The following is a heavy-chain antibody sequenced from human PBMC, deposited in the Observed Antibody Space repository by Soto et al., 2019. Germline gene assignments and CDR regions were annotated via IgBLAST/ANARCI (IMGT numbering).Heavy chain of an antibody. CDR1: GFSVSNTY. D-gene: IGHD6-25*01. CDR2: IYRGLAT. CDR3: ARDRSDSSRADSFDI. V-gene: IGHV3-53*01. J-gene: IGHJ3*02. Sequence: EVQVVESGGGLIQPGGSLRLSCEVSGFSVSNTYMSWVRQAPGKGLEWISVIYRGLATYYADSVKGRFTISRDDSKNTVYLQMNSLTAEATAVYFCARDRSDSSRADSFDIWGQGTMVTVSS.